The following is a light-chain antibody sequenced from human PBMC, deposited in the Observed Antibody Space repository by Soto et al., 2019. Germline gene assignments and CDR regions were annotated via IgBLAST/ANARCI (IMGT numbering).Light chain of an antibody. CDR2: GGC. V-gene: IGKV1-39*01. CDR3: LQSYRTPLT. CDR1: QSINNY. J-gene: IGKJ4*01. Sequence: DVQMTQSPSSLSGSVGDRFAITCRASQSINNYLSWYQQKPGKATNLLIFGGCTLQSGVPSRFSGSGSGTDFTLTISSLQPEDFATYYCLQSYRTPLTFGGGTKVDNK.